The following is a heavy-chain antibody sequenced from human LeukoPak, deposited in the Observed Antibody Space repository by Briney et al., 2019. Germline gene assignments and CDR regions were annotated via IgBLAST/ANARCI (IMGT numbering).Heavy chain of an antibody. Sequence: SVKVSCKASGGTFSSYAISWVRQAPGQGLEWMGGIIPIFGTANYAQKFQGRVTITADESTSTAYMELSSLRSEDTAVYYCASGYCGGDCYEAIAYWGQGTLVTVSS. J-gene: IGHJ4*02. CDR3: ASGYCGGDCYEAIAY. CDR1: GGTFSSYA. CDR2: IIPIFGTA. D-gene: IGHD2-21*02. V-gene: IGHV1-69*13.